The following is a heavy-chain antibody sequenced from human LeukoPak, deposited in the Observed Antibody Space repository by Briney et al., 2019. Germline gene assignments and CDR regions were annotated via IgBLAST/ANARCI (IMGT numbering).Heavy chain of an antibody. CDR1: GGSFSGYY. V-gene: IGHV4-34*01. J-gene: IGHJ4*02. CDR3: ARVIDYDSSGYYLGY. D-gene: IGHD3-22*01. CDR2: INDSGST. Sequence: SETLSLTCAVYGGSFSGYYRSWIRQPPGKGLEWIGEINDSGSTNCNPSLKSRVSISVDTSKNQFSLKLTSVTAADTAVYYCARVIDYDSSGYYLGYWGQGTRVTVSS.